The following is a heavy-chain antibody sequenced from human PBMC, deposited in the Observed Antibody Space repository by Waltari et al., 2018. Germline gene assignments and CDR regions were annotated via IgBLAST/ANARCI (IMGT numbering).Heavy chain of an antibody. CDR2: INPNSGGT. CDR3: ARDYPRYSSSWGDY. J-gene: IGHJ4*02. CDR1: GYTFTGYY. D-gene: IGHD6-13*01. Sequence: QVQLVQSGAEVKKPGASVKVSCKASGYTFTGYYMHWVRQAPGQGLEWRGWINPNSGGTNHAQKFQGRVTMTRDTSISTAYMELSRLRSDDTAVYYCARDYPRYSSSWGDYWGQGTLVTVSS. V-gene: IGHV1-2*02.